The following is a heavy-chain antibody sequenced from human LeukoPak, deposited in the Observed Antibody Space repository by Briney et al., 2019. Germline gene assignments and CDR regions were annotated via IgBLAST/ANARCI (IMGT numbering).Heavy chain of an antibody. CDR2: N. J-gene: IGHJ4*02. Sequence: NSYVDSVKGPFTISTDSAKTSLYLQMNSLRAEDTAVYYCARVPGGGYYDILTPLYYFDYWGQGTLVTVSS. D-gene: IGHD3-9*01. CDR3: ARVPGGGYYDILTPLYYFDY. V-gene: IGHV3-7*01.